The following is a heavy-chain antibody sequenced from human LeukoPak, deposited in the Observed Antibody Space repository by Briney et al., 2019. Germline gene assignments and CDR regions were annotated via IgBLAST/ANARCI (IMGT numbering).Heavy chain of an antibody. CDR2: ISAYNGNT. CDR1: GYTFTSYG. V-gene: IGHV1-18*01. Sequence: ASVKVSCKASGYTFTSYGISWVRQAPGQGLEWMGWISAYNGNTNYAQKFQGRVTITADESTSTAYMELSSLRSEDTAVYYCARADRNYYYYYMDVWGKGTTVTVSS. J-gene: IGHJ6*03. CDR3: ARADRNYYYYYMDV.